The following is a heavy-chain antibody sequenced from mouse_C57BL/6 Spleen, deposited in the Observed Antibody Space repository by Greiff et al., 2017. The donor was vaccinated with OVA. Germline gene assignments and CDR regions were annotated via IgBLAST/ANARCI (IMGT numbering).Heavy chain of an antibody. D-gene: IGHD2-1*01. CDR1: GYTFTSYW. CDR2: IHPSDSAT. J-gene: IGHJ1*03. Sequence: QVQLQQPGAELVKPGASVKVSCKASGYTFTSYWLHWVKQRPGQGLEWIGRIHPSDSATNYNQKFKGKATLTVEKSASTAYMQLSSLTSEDSAVYYCAINGNYERYFGVWGTGTTVTVSS. CDR3: AINGNYERYFGV. V-gene: IGHV1-74*01.